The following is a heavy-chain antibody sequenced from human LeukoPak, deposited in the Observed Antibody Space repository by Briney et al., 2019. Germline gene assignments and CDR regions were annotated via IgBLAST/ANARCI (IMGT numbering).Heavy chain of an antibody. V-gene: IGHV3-23*01. CDR2: ISGSGGST. CDR1: GFTFSSYA. Sequence: GGSLRLSCAASGFTFSSYAMSWVRQAPGKRLEWVSAISGSGGSTYYADSVKGRFTISRDNSKNTLYLQMNSLRSEDTAVYYCAKYGDRLPGAFNFWGQGTMVTVSS. CDR3: AKYGDRLPGAFNF. J-gene: IGHJ3*01. D-gene: IGHD4-17*01.